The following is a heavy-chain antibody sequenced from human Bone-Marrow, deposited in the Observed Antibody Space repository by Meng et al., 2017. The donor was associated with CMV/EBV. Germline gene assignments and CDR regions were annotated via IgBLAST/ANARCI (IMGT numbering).Heavy chain of an antibody. CDR2: ISANNGNT. J-gene: IGHJ4*02. V-gene: IGHV1-18*04. Sequence: ASEYSVSTYGICWVRRARRQGLGWMGWISANNGNTSDAQKPQERLTRTTDTCKRTAYTELRSLRTDDTDVYSMSRWWELAAPIDYWGQGTLVTVSS. CDR1: EYSVSTYG. D-gene: IGHD1-26*01. CDR3: SRWWELAAPIDY.